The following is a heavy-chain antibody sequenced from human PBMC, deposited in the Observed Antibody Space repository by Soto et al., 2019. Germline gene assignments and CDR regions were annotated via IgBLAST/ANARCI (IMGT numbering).Heavy chain of an antibody. V-gene: IGHV4-39*01. J-gene: IGHJ4*02. D-gene: IGHD4-17*01. CDR1: GGSISSSSYY. CDR3: ARQGDYGEYLGTFDF. Sequence: QLQLQESGPGLVKPSETLSLTCTVSGGSISSSSYYWGWIRQPPGKGLEWIGSIYYSGSTYYNPSLKSRVTVSVDTSKNQFSRKLSSVTAADTAVYYCARQGDYGEYLGTFDFWGQGTLVTVSS. CDR2: IYYSGST.